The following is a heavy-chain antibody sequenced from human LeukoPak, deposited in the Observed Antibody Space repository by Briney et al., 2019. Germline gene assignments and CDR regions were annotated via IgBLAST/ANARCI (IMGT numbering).Heavy chain of an antibody. Sequence: SETLSLTCAVYGGSFSGYYWSWIRQPPGKGLEWIGEINHSGSTNYNPSLKSRVTISVDTSKNQFSLKLSSVTAADTAVYYCARSLPRAAFYYYYMDVWGKGTTVTISS. V-gene: IGHV4-34*01. CDR2: INHSGST. CDR1: GGSFSGYY. CDR3: ARSLPRAAFYYYYMDV. D-gene: IGHD2-15*01. J-gene: IGHJ6*03.